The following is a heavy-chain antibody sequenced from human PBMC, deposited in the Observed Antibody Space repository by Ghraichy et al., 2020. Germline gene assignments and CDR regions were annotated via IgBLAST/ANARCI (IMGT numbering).Heavy chain of an antibody. CDR1: GFTFSNAW. CDR2: IKRESDGGTT. Sequence: GGSLRLSCAASGFTFSNAWMSWVRQAPGKGLEWVGRIKRESDGGTTDYAAPVQGRFTISRDDSKNTLYLQMNRLRAEDTAVYYGATDIGCTGGVCYLGNIDYWGQGTLVTVSS. V-gene: IGHV3-15*01. CDR3: ATDIGCTGGVCYLGNIDY. D-gene: IGHD2-8*02. J-gene: IGHJ4*02.